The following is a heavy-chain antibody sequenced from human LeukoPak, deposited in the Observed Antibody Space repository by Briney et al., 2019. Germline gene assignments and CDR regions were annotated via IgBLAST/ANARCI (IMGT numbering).Heavy chain of an antibody. D-gene: IGHD6-13*01. CDR1: GYTFTSYD. CDR2: INPSGGST. V-gene: IGHV1-46*01. Sequence: ASVKVCCKASGYTFTSYDMHWVRQAPGQGLEWMGIINPSGGSTSYAQIFQGRVTMTRDTSTSTVYMGLSSLRSEDTAVYYCARGGSSWYRGSFQHWGQGTLVTVSS. J-gene: IGHJ1*01. CDR3: ARGGSSWYRGSFQH.